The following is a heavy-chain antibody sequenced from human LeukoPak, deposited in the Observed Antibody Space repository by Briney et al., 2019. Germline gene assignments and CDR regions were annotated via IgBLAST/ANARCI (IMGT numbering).Heavy chain of an antibody. V-gene: IGHV1-18*01. CDR2: ISAKNANT. CDR1: GYSFSNYG. D-gene: IGHD6-13*01. Sequence: ASVKVSCKASGYSFSNYGIVWVRQAPGQGLEWMGWISAKNANTKNSQKVQGRVTMTTDSSAGIAYLDLRSLRTDATAVYYCARASDISWPFENWGQGTLVIVSS. CDR3: ARASDISWPFEN. J-gene: IGHJ1*01.